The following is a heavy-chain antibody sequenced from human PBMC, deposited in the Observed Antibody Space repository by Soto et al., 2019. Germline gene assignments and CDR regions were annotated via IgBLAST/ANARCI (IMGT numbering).Heavy chain of an antibody. CDR2: IYSGGST. CDR1: GFTVSSNY. Sequence: GGSLRLSCASSGFTVSSNYMSWVRQAPGKGLEWVSVIYSGGSTYYADSVKGRFTISRDNSKNTLYLQMNSLRAEDTAVYYCARDHQESYCSGGSCYPDAFDIWGQGTMVTVSS. D-gene: IGHD2-15*01. J-gene: IGHJ3*02. CDR3: ARDHQESYCSGGSCYPDAFDI. V-gene: IGHV3-66*01.